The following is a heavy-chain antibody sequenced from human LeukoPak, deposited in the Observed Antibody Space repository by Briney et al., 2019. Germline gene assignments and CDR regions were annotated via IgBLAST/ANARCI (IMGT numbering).Heavy chain of an antibody. V-gene: IGHV4-39*07. CDR2: IYYSGST. J-gene: IGHJ5*02. Sequence: PSETLSLTCTVSGGSISSSSYYWGWIRQPPGKGLEWIGSIYYSGSTYYNPSLKSRVTISVDTSKNQFSLKLSSVTAADTAVYYCARDRANNWFDPWGQGTLVTASS. CDR3: ARDRANNWFDP. CDR1: GGSISSSSYY.